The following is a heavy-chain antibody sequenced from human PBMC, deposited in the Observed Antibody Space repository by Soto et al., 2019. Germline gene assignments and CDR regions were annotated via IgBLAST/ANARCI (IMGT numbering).Heavy chain of an antibody. CDR3: VRGGGNDPFEY. CDR1: GASITYGGYS. J-gene: IGHJ4*02. Sequence: QLRLQESGSGVVKTSESLSLTCTVFGASITYGGYSWSWIRQSPGRGLEWIGHITHLENTYFNPSFKSRHSMSIDRTKNQFSLKVTSMTAADEGRYFSVRGGGNDPFEYWGQGILVTVSS. D-gene: IGHD5-12*01. V-gene: IGHV4-30-2*06. CDR2: ITHLENT.